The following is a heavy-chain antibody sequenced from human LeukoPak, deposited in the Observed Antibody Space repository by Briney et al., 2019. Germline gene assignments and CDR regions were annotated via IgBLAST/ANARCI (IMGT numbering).Heavy chain of an antibody. CDR1: SDPFTNYF. V-gene: IGHV4-59*08. CDR3: ARLTVGLYFDA. J-gene: IGHJ4*02. CDR2: VYFDGTT. Sequence: SGTLSLTCSVSSDPFTNYFWSWVRQPPGKGLEWIGYVYFDGTTNYNPSLMSRVTISVNATKNQFSLRLNSVTALDTAVYFCARLTVGLYFDAWGQGALVTVSA. D-gene: IGHD2-21*02.